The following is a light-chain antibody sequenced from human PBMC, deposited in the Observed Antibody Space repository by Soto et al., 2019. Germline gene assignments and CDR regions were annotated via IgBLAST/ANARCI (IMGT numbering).Light chain of an antibody. CDR3: GAWDDTLNGYV. CDR2: RNN. V-gene: IGLV1-44*01. J-gene: IGLJ1*01. CDR1: SSNIGSEN. Sequence: QSVLTQPPSASGTPGQRVTISCSGSSSNIGSENVNWYQQLPGTAPKLLIYRNNQRPSGVPDRFPGSKSGTSASLAISGLQSEDEADYYCGAWDDTLNGYVFGLGTKLTVL.